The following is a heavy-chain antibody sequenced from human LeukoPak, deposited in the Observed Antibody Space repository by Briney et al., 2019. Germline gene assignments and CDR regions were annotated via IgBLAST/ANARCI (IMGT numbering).Heavy chain of an antibody. D-gene: IGHD6-13*01. J-gene: IGHJ2*01. CDR2: IYYSGST. CDR1: GGSIRSYY. Sequence: SETLSLTCTVSGGSIRSYYWSWIRQPPGKGLEWIGYIYYSGSTSYNPSLKSRVTISVDTSKNQFSLKLTSVTAADTAVYYCARIYYSSSYDYWYFDLWGRGTLVTVSS. CDR3: ARIYYSSSYDYWYFDL. V-gene: IGHV4-59*01.